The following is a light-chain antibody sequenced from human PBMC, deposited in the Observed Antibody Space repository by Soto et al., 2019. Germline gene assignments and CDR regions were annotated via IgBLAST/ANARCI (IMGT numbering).Light chain of an antibody. CDR1: SSDVGRYNY. CDR2: EVR. CDR3: SSYAGSHIRV. V-gene: IGLV2-8*01. Sequence: QSALTQPPSASGSPGQSVTISCTGTSSDVGRYNYVSWYQQHPGKAPKLMIYEVRERPSGVPDRFSGSKSGNTASLTVSGLQAEDEADYYCSSYAGSHIRVFGTGTKLTVL. J-gene: IGLJ1*01.